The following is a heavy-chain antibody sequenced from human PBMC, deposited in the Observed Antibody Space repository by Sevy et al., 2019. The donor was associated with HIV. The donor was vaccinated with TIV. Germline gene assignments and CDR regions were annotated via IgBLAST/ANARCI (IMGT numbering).Heavy chain of an antibody. Sequence: ASVKVSCKTSGYTFTNHYMHWVRQAPGQGLEWMGLINPSGTSTWYPQKFQGRVIMTRDTSTSTDYMELSSLRSDDTAVYYCARDNSHSVRYWWFDPWGQGTLVTVSS. CDR3: ARDNSHSVRYWWFDP. D-gene: IGHD2-21*01. V-gene: IGHV1-46*01. CDR1: GYTFTNHY. J-gene: IGHJ5*02. CDR2: INPSGTST.